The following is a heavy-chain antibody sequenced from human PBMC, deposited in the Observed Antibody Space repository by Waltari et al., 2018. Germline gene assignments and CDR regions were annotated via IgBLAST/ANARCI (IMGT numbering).Heavy chain of an antibody. J-gene: IGHJ4*02. CDR2: ISPTSTYV. CDR1: GFTFSTYS. CDR3: ARGTYGDYDY. V-gene: IGHV3-21*01. Sequence: EVQLVESGGGLVKPGGSLRLSCAASGFTFSTYSMNWVRQAPGKGLEWGSAISPTSTYVYDADSVKGRFTVSRDNARDSLYLQMNSLTAEDTAFYYGARGTYGDYDYWGQGALVTVSS. D-gene: IGHD4-17*01.